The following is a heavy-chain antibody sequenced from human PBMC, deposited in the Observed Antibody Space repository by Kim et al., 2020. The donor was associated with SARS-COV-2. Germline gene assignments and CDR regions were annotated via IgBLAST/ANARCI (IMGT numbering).Heavy chain of an antibody. D-gene: IGHD3-22*01. Sequence: GGSLRLSCAASGFTFSSYWMHWVRQGPGKGLLWVSRIKSDGSSIRYADSVKGRFTISRDNAKNTLYLQMNSLRAEDTAVYYCARDLDYGGYSNFDYWGQG. CDR1: GFTFSSYW. CDR3: ARDLDYGGYSNFDY. V-gene: IGHV3-74*01. CDR2: IKSDGSSI. J-gene: IGHJ4*02.